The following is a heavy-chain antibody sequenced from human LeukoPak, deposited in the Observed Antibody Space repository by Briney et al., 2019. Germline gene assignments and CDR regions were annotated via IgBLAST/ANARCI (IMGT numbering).Heavy chain of an antibody. V-gene: IGHV4-4*07. Sequence: SETLSLNCTVSGGSISSYYWSWIRQPAGKGLEWIGRIYTSGSTNYNPSLKSRVTMSVDTSKNQFSLKLSSVAAADTAVYYCARDRGGYYNTETDYWGQGTLVTVSS. CDR1: GGSISSYY. CDR2: IYTSGST. CDR3: ARDRGGYYNTETDY. J-gene: IGHJ4*02. D-gene: IGHD3-22*01.